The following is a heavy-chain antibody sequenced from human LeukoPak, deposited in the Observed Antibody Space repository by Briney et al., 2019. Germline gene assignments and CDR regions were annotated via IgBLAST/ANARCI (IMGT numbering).Heavy chain of an antibody. Sequence: GESLKISCKGSGYSFISYWIGWVRQMPGKGLEWVGIIYPGDSDTRYSPSFQGQVTISADKSISTAYLQWSSLKASDTAMYYCARSDLRGSGYYYFDYWGQGTLVTVSS. CDR1: GYSFISYW. D-gene: IGHD3-3*01. CDR3: ARSDLRGSGYYYFDY. V-gene: IGHV5-51*01. CDR2: IYPGDSDT. J-gene: IGHJ4*02.